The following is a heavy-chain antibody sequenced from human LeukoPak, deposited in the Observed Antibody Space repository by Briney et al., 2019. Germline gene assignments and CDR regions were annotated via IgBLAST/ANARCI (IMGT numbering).Heavy chain of an antibody. V-gene: IGHV3-30*02. J-gene: IGHJ4*02. Sequence: GGSLRLSCAASGFTFSSYGMHWVRQAPGKGLEWVAFIRYDGSNKYYADSVKGRFTISRDNSKNTLYLQMNSLRAEDTAVYYCAKDGRFGELLFWYWGQGTLVTVSP. CDR3: AKDGRFGELLFWY. D-gene: IGHD3-10*01. CDR1: GFTFSSYG. CDR2: IRYDGSNK.